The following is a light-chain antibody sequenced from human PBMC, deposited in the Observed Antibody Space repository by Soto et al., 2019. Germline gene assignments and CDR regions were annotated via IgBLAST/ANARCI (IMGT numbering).Light chain of an antibody. J-gene: IGKJ1*01. V-gene: IGKV3-11*01. CDR2: DAF. Sequence: EIVLTQSPGTLSLSPGERATLSCRASQSVRNALAWYQHQPGQAPRLLIFDAFKRATGIPARFSGSGSGTDFTLTISSLETEDFVLYYCQQRSNWPGTFSQGTKVDIK. CDR1: QSVRNA. CDR3: QQRSNWPGT.